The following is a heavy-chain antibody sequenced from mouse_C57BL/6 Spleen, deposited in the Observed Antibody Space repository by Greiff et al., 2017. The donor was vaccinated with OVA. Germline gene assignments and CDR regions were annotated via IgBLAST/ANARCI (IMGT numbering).Heavy chain of an antibody. J-gene: IGHJ2*01. Sequence: VQLQQSGAELVKPGASVKISCKASGYAFSSYWMNWVKQRPGKGLEWIGQIYPGGGDTNYNGKFKGKATLTADKSSSTAYMQLSSLTSEDSAVYFCARSEGRDLYFDYWGQGTTLTVSS. CDR2: IYPGGGDT. CDR1: GYAFSSYW. D-gene: IGHD3-3*01. V-gene: IGHV1-80*01. CDR3: ARSEGRDLYFDY.